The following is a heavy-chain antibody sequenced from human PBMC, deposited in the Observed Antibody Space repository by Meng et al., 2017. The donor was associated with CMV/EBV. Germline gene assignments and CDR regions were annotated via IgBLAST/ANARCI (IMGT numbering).Heavy chain of an antibody. Sequence: ESLKISCTVSGGSISSSSYYWGWIRQPPGKGLEWIGSIYYSGSTYYNPSLKSRVTISVDTSKNQFSLKLSSVTAADTAVYYCAGSGYCSSTSCYRLQNYYYYYGMDVWGQGTTVTVSS. V-gene: IGHV4-39*07. J-gene: IGHJ6*02. CDR2: IYYSGST. CDR3: AGSGYCSSTSCYRLQNYYYYYGMDV. CDR1: GGSISSSSYY. D-gene: IGHD2-2*02.